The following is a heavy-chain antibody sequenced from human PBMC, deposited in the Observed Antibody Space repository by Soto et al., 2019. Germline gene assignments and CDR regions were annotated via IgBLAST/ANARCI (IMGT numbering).Heavy chain of an antibody. CDR2: INHSGST. V-gene: IGHV4-34*01. Sequence: PSETLSLTCAVYVGSFSGYYWSWIRQPPGKGLEWIGEINHSGSTNYNPSLKSRVTISVDTSKNQFSLKLSSVTAADTAVYYCARGPNILWGQGTLVTVSS. J-gene: IGHJ4*02. CDR1: VGSFSGYY. CDR3: ARGPNIL.